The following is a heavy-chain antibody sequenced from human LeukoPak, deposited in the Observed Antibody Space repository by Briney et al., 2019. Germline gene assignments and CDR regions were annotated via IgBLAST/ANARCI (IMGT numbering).Heavy chain of an antibody. CDR1: GFTFNNYE. J-gene: IGHJ5*02. CDR2: ISGSGSTI. V-gene: IGHV3-48*03. D-gene: IGHD1-14*01. CDR3: ARAKSSGRNNWFDP. Sequence: GGSLRLSCAASGFTFNNYEMNWVRQAPGKGLEWVSYISGSGSTIYYADSVKGRSTISRDNAKHSLYLQMNSLRAEDTAVYYCARAKSSGRNNWFDPWGQGTLVTVSS.